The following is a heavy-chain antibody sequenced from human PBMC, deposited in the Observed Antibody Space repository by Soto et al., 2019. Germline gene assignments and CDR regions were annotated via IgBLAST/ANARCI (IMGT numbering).Heavy chain of an antibody. CDR2: ISGSGGST. Sequence: GGSLRLSCAASGFTFSSYAMSWVRQAPGKGLEWVSAISGSGGSTYYADSVKGRFTISRDNSKNTLYLQMNSLRAEDTAVYYFAKRLGSGSYPDYWGQGTLVTVSS. D-gene: IGHD3-10*01. CDR3: AKRLGSGSYPDY. V-gene: IGHV3-23*01. CDR1: GFTFSSYA. J-gene: IGHJ4*02.